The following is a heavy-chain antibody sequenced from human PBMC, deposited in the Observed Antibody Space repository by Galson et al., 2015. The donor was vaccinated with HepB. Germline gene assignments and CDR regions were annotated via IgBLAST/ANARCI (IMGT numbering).Heavy chain of an antibody. V-gene: IGHV1-24*01. D-gene: IGHD2-15*01. J-gene: IGHJ1*01. CDR1: GYTLTGLS. CDR3: ATPPLRYCSGGSCYASRNFQH. CDR2: FDPEDGET. Sequence: SVKVSCKVSGYTLTGLSMHWVRQAPGKGLEWMGGFDPEDGETIYAQKFQGRVTMTEDTSTDTAYMELSSLRSEDTAVYYCATPPLRYCSGGSCYASRNFQHWGQGTLVTVSS.